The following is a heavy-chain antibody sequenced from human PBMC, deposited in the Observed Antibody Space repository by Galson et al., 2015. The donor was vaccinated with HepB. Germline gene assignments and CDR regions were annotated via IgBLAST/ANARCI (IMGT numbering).Heavy chain of an antibody. Sequence: SLRLSCAASGFTFSSYWMSWVRQAPGKGLEWVANIKQDGSEKYYVDSVKGRFTISRDNAKNSLYLQMNSLRAEDTAVYYCARDLPEEVPAAIFGYYYYMDVWGKGTTVTVSS. CDR2: IKQDGSEK. D-gene: IGHD2-2*02. CDR1: GFTFSSYW. J-gene: IGHJ6*03. V-gene: IGHV3-7*01. CDR3: ARDLPEEVPAAIFGYYYYMDV.